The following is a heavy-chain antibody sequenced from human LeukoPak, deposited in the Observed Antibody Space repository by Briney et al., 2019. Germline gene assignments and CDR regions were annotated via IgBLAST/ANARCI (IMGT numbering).Heavy chain of an antibody. Sequence: SGSLRLSCAASGFTVSSNYMSWIRQHPGKGLEWIGYIYYSGSTYYNPSLKSRVTISVDTSKNQFSLKPSSVTAADTAVYYCARWGPVFAFDIWGQGTMVTVSS. V-gene: IGHV4-59*06. CDR2: IYYSGST. D-gene: IGHD5-24*01. J-gene: IGHJ3*02. CDR3: ARWGPVFAFDI. CDR1: GFTVSSNY.